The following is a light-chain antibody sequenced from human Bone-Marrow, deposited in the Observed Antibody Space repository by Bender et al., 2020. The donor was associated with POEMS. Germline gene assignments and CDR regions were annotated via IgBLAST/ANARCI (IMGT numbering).Light chain of an antibody. J-gene: IGLJ2*01. CDR3: CLYAGSSTLV. Sequence: QSALTQPASVSGSPGQSITISCTGTSSDVGSYNYVSWYQQHPGKAPNLMIYAVSKRPSGVPDRLSGSKSGNTASLTISGLQAEDEADYYCCLYAGSSTLVFGGGTKLTVL. V-gene: IGLV2-23*02. CDR1: SSDVGSYNY. CDR2: AVS.